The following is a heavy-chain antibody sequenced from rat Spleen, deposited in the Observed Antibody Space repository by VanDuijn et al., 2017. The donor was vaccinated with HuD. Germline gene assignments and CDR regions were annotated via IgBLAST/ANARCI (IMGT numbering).Heavy chain of an antibody. Sequence: EVQLVESGGGLVQPGRSLKLSCAASGFTFSDYNMAWVRQAPKKGLEWVATIIYDGSSTYYRDSVKGRFTISRDNAKSTLYLQMDSLRSEDTATYYCARREYVGFFGYFDYWGQGVMVTVSS. J-gene: IGHJ2*01. CDR1: GFTFSDYN. CDR3: ARREYVGFFGYFDY. D-gene: IGHD1-11*01. V-gene: IGHV5-7*01. CDR2: IIYDGSST.